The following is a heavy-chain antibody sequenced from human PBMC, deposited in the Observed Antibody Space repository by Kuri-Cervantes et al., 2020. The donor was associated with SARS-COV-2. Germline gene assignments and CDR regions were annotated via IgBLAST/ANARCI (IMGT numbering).Heavy chain of an antibody. CDR2: INHSGST. CDR3: ARVKAPVLRFLEWPKKTYYFDY. V-gene: IGHV4-34*01. CDR1: GGSFSGYY. Sequence: SETLSLTCAVYGGSFSGYYWSWIRQPPGKGLEWIGEINHSGSTNYNPSLKSRVTISVDTSKNQFSLKLSSVTAADTAVYYCARVKAPVLRFLEWPKKTYYFDYWGQGTLVTVSS. J-gene: IGHJ4*02. D-gene: IGHD3-3*01.